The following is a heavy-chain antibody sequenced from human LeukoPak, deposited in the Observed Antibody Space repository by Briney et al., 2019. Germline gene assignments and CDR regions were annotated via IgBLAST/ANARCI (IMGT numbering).Heavy chain of an antibody. CDR1: GYSFTNYW. D-gene: IGHD6-13*01. Sequence: GESLKISCKGSGYSFTNYWIGWVRQMPGKGLEWMGVIYPGDSDTRYSPSFEGQVTISADKSINTAYLQWSSLKASDTAMYYCARAYSSSWYEGGNWFDPWGQGTLVTVSS. CDR3: ARAYSSSWYEGGNWFDP. V-gene: IGHV5-51*01. J-gene: IGHJ5*02. CDR2: IYPGDSDT.